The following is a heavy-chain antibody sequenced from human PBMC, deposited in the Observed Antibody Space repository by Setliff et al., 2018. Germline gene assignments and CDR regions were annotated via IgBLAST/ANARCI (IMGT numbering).Heavy chain of an antibody. CDR3: VHRPGYCFTTTCWNFDY. V-gene: IGHV2-5*02. J-gene: IGHJ4*02. CDR1: GFSLTTSGVG. D-gene: IGHD2-2*01. CDR2: IFWDDDK. Sequence: SGPTLVNPTQPLTLTCTFSGFSLTTSGVGVDWVRQPPGKALEWLAIIFWDDDKRYSPSLKNRLTITKDSLKRQVVLTMTNVDPVDTATYYCVHRPGYCFTTTCWNFDYWGQGALVTVSS.